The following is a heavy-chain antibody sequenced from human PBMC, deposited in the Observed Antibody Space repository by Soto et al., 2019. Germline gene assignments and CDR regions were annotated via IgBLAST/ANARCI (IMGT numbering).Heavy chain of an antibody. CDR1: DGSISTYF. J-gene: IGHJ5*02. V-gene: IGHV4-59*01. D-gene: IGHD2-15*01. Sequence: SETLSLTCTVSDGSISTYFWTWIRQPPGKGLEWIGHIYHSGTADYNPSLKSRVAMSVDTSKNQFSLNLTSVTAADTATYYCARGKYCSGGSCERFDPWGQGTLVTVSS. CDR2: IYHSGTA. CDR3: ARGKYCSGGSCERFDP.